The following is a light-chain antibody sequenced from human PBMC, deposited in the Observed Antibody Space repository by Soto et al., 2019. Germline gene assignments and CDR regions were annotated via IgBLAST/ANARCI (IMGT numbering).Light chain of an antibody. J-gene: IGKJ3*01. V-gene: IGKV3-11*01. Sequence: EIVLTQSPATLSLSPGERATLSCRASQSVSSYLAWYQQKPGQAPRLLIYDASNRATGIPARFSGSGSGTAFPLTTSGPEPEVFEFNYSKQRSNGPSTFGPGTKVNIK. CDR1: QSVSSY. CDR3: KQRSNGPST. CDR2: DAS.